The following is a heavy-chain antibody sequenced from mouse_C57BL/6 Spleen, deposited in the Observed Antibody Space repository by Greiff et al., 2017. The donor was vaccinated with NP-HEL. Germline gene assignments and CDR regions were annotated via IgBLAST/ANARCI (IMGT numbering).Heavy chain of an antibody. CDR3: ARGDYAPPYCFDF. V-gene: IGHV1-69*01. J-gene: IGHJ2*01. Sequence: VQRQQSGAELVMPGASVKLSCTASGYTFTSYWMHWVRQSPDKRLEWIGEISSSDSYTNYNQNVKGRSTITVDKSSNTVYLQLSSLTSEDTAVYYCARGDYAPPYCFDFWGPGTTLTVSS. CDR2: ISSSDSYT. D-gene: IGHD2-4*01. CDR1: GYTFTSYW.